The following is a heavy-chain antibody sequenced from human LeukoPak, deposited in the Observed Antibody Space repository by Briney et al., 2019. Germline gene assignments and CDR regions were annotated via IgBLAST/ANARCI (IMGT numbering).Heavy chain of an antibody. V-gene: IGHV3-23*01. CDR3: AKDFVGFDYYDSSGYLFLPDY. CDR1: GFTFSSYA. D-gene: IGHD3-22*01. J-gene: IGHJ4*02. Sequence: QPGGSLRLSCAASGFTFSSYAMSWVRQAPGKGLEWVSAISGSGGSTYYADSVKGRFTISRDNSKNTLYLQMYSLRAEDTAVYYCAKDFVGFDYYDSSGYLFLPDYWGQGTLVTVSS. CDR2: ISGSGGST.